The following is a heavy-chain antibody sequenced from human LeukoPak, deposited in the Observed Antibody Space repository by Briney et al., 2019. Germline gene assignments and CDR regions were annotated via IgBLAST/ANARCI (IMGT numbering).Heavy chain of an antibody. CDR1: GDSLSSTVYY. J-gene: IGHJ4*02. V-gene: IGHV4-39*07. D-gene: IGHD4-17*01. CDR2: IFYSGST. Sequence: SETLSLTCSVSGDSLSSTVYYWGWIRQPPGKGLQWIGNIFYSGSTYYNPSLKSRVTISVDMSKNQFSLRLNSVTAADTAVYYCARGGDYGDLRYFDYWGQGTLVTVSS. CDR3: ARGGDYGDLRYFDY.